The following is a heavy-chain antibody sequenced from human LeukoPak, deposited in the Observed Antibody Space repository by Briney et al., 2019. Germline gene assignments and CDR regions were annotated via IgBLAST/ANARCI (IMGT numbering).Heavy chain of an antibody. CDR3: ARDPGYYYDSSGYYYPSFDY. CDR2: ISYDGSNK. CDR1: GFTFGSYA. D-gene: IGHD3-22*01. J-gene: IGHJ4*02. Sequence: GGSLRLSCAASGFTFGSYAMHWVRQAPGKGLEWVAVISYDGSNKYYADSVKGRFTISRDNSKNTLYLQMNSLRAEDTAVYYCARDPGYYYDSSGYYYPSFDYWGQGTLVTVSS. V-gene: IGHV3-30*04.